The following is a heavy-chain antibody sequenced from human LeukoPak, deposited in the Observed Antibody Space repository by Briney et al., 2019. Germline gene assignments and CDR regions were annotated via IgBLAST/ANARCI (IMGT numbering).Heavy chain of an antibody. V-gene: IGHV1-3*01. Sequence: ASVKVSCKASGYTFTCYAMHLVRQAPGQRQEWMGWIYAGNGNTKYSQKFQGRVTITRDTSASTAYMELSSLRSEDTAVYYCARDKVAGTMDYWGQGTLVTVSS. D-gene: IGHD6-19*01. CDR1: GYTFTCYA. J-gene: IGHJ4*02. CDR2: IYAGNGNT. CDR3: ARDKVAGTMDY.